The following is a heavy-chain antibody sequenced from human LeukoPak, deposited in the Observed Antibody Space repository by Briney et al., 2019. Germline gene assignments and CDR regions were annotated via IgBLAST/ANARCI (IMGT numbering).Heavy chain of an antibody. CDR3: SRVWELWGGNYANFDS. J-gene: IGHJ4*02. D-gene: IGHD1-26*01. Sequence: ASVKVSCKASGYTFSTYGMSWVQQAPGHGLEWMGWISANHNANYAQKFQGRVTMTTDTSASTAYMELRSLRSDGTAVYYCSRVWELWGGNYANFDSWGQGTLVTVSS. V-gene: IGHV1-18*01. CDR2: ISANHNA. CDR1: GYTFSTYG.